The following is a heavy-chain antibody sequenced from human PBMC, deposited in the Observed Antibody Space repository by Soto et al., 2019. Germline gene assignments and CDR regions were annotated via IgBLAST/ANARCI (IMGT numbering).Heavy chain of an antibody. D-gene: IGHD1-1*01. V-gene: IGHV4-59*01. J-gene: IGHJ3*02. CDR3: ARGLPGKTTTDAFDI. Sequence: SETLSLTCTGSGGSISSYYWSWIRQPPGKGLEWIGYIYYSGSTNYNPSLKSRVTISVDTSKNQFSLKLSSVTAADTAVYYCARGLPGKTTTDAFDIWGQGTMVTVSS. CDR2: IYYSGST. CDR1: GGSISSYY.